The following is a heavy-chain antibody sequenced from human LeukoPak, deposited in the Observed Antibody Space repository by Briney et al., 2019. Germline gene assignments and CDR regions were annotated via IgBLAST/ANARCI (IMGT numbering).Heavy chain of an antibody. J-gene: IGHJ4*02. CDR2: IYPGDSDT. CDR3: ARHPPQTTPD. D-gene: IGHD4-11*01. Sequence: GGSLRLSCAASGFTFSSYWIGWVRQMPGKGLEWLGIIYPGDSDTRYSPSFQGQVTISADKSISTAYLQWSSLKASDTAMYYCARHPPQTTPDWGQGTLVTVSS. CDR1: GFTFSSYW. V-gene: IGHV5-51*01.